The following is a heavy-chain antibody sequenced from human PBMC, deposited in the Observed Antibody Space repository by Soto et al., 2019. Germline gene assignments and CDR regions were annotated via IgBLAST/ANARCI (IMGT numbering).Heavy chain of an antibody. CDR1: GFTFSSYS. CDR3: ARDPPGATPTYNWFDP. J-gene: IGHJ5*02. V-gene: IGHV3-48*01. Sequence: GGSLRLSCAASGFTFSSYSMNWVRQAPGKGLEWVSYISSSSSTIYYADSVKGRFTISRDNAKNSLYLQMNSLRAEDTAVYYCARDPPGATPTYNWFDPWGQGTLVTVSS. D-gene: IGHD1-26*01. CDR2: ISSSSSTI.